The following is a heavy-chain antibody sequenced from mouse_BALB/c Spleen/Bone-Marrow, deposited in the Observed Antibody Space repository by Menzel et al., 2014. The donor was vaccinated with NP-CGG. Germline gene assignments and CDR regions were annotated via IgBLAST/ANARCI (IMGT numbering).Heavy chain of an antibody. J-gene: IGHJ4*01. CDR2: INPSTGYT. D-gene: IGHD1-1*01. V-gene: IGHV1-7*01. CDR3: ARQITTVDYAMDY. Sequence: QVQLQQPGAELAKPGASVKMSCKASGHTFTSYWMHWVKQRPGQGLEWIGYINPSTGYTEYNQKFKDKATLAADKSSSTAYMQLSSLTSEDSAVYYCARQITTVDYAMDYWGQGTSVTVSS. CDR1: GHTFTSYW.